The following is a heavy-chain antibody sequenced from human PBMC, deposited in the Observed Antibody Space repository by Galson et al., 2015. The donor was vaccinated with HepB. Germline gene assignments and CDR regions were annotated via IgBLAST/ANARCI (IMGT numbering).Heavy chain of an antibody. Sequence: SLRLSCAASGFTFSDYYMSWIRQAPGKGLEWVSYISSSGSSIYYADSVKGRFTISRDNAKNSLYLQMNSLRAEDTAVYYCARAREWQRSPKPIDIWGQGTMVTVSS. CDR3: ARAREWQRSPKPIDI. CDR1: GFTFSDYY. J-gene: IGHJ3*02. V-gene: IGHV3-11*01. CDR2: ISSSGSSI. D-gene: IGHD5-12*01.